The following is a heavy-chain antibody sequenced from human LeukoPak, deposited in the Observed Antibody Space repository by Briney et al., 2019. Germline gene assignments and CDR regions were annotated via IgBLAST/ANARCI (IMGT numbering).Heavy chain of an antibody. V-gene: IGHV1-2*02. D-gene: IGHD1-26*01. Sequence: ASVKVSCKASGYTFTGYYMHWVRQAPGQGLEWMGWINPNSGGTNYAQKFQGRVTMTRDTSISTAYMELSRLRSDDTAVYYCARGGRAERRSGSSPDYWGQGTLVTVSS. CDR1: GYTFTGYY. CDR3: ARGGRAERRSGSSPDY. CDR2: INPNSGGT. J-gene: IGHJ4*02.